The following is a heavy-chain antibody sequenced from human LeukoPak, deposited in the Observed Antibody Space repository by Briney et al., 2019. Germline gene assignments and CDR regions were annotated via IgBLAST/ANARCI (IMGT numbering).Heavy chain of an antibody. Sequence: GGSLRLSCAASGFTFSSYGMHWVRQAPGRGLDWVAFISYDGSNEYYADSVKGRFTISRDNSKNTLYLQMNSLRPEDTAVYYCARDGAVVVAPSFDYWGQGTLVTVSS. CDR3: ARDGAVVVAPSFDY. CDR2: ISYDGSNE. CDR1: GFTFSSYG. J-gene: IGHJ4*02. V-gene: IGHV3-30*03. D-gene: IGHD3-22*01.